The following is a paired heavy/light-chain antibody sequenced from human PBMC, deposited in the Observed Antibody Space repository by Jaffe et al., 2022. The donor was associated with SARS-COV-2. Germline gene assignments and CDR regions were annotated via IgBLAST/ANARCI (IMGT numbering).Light chain of an antibody. J-gene: IGKJ1*01. CDR1: QSISRY. CDR3: QQTYTTLSWT. V-gene: IGKV1-39*01. Sequence: DIQMTQSPSSLSASVGDRVTITCRASQSISRYLNWYQQKPGKAPKVLIYGASSLQSGVPSRFSGSGSGTDFTLTISSLQREDFATYYCQQTYTTLSWTFGQGTKVEIK. CDR2: GAS.
Heavy chain of an antibody. J-gene: IGHJ4*02. CDR2: IRGNGETT. Sequence: EVQLLESGGGLVQPGESLRLSCAASGFPLTTHAMSWVRQAPGKGLEWVSSIRGNGETTFYADSVKGRFTISRDSSKNTLHLQMNSLRAEDTAVYYCAKGASILGNALFDYWGQGALVTVSS. V-gene: IGHV3-23*01. CDR1: GFPLTTHA. CDR3: AKGASILGNALFDY. D-gene: IGHD1-26*01.